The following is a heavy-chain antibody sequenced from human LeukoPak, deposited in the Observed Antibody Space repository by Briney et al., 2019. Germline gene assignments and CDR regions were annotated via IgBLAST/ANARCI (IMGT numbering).Heavy chain of an antibody. Sequence: SETLSLTCTVSGASISSYYWSWIRQPPGKGLEWLGYIYSSASIKFNPSLSSRVAISVDTSKNQVSLKLTYVTAADSAVYYCARDSKTYGLDYWGQGILVTVSS. J-gene: IGHJ4*02. CDR1: GASISSYY. CDR3: ARDSKTYGLDY. D-gene: IGHD3-10*01. CDR2: IYSSASI. V-gene: IGHV4-59*01.